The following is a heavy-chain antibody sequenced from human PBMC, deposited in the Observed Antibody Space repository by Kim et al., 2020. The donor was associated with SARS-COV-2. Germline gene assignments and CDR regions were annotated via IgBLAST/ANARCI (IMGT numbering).Heavy chain of an antibody. CDR2: INHSGST. D-gene: IGHD1-26*01. J-gene: IGHJ6*02. Sequence: SETLSLTCAVYGGSFSGYYWSWIRQPPGKGLEWIGEINHSGSTNYNPSLKSRVTISVDTSKNQFSLKLSSVTAADTAVYYCARESRWWELLSHYYYGMDVWGQGTTVTVSS. V-gene: IGHV4-34*01. CDR1: GGSFSGYY. CDR3: ARESRWWELLSHYYYGMDV.